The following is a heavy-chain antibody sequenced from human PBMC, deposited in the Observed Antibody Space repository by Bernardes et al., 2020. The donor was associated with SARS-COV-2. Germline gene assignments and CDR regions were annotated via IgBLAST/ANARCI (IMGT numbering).Heavy chain of an antibody. CDR2: ISAYNGNT. Sequence: ASVKVSCKASGYTFTSYGISWVRQAPGQGLEWMGWISAYNGNTNYAQKLQGRVTMTTDTSTSTAYMELRRLRSDDTAVYYCAGYGSSWCTDAFDIWGKGTMITVSA. CDR3: AGYGSSWCTDAFDI. J-gene: IGHJ3*02. D-gene: IGHD6-13*01. CDR1: GYTFTSYG. V-gene: IGHV1-18*01.